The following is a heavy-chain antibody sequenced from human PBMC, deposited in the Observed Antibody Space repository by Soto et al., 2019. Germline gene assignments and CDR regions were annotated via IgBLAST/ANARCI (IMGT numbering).Heavy chain of an antibody. D-gene: IGHD2-15*01. CDR3: ARGGYCSGGSCYGGAASWFDP. V-gene: IGHV4-34*01. Sequence: QVQLQQWGAGLLKPSETLSLTCAVYGGSFSGYYWSWIRQPPGKGLEWSGEINHSGSTNYNPALKSRVTISVDTSKNQFSLKMSSVTAADTAVYYCARGGYCSGGSCYGGAASWFDPWGQGTLVTVSS. CDR2: INHSGST. J-gene: IGHJ5*02. CDR1: GGSFSGYY.